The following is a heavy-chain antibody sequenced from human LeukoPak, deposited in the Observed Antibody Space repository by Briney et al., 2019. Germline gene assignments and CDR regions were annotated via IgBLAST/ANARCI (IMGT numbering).Heavy chain of an antibody. V-gene: IGHV4-39*01. D-gene: IGHD4-17*01. CDR1: NGSITSTSYY. CDR3: ARQGGGDFVDS. CDR2: TSSGGSA. J-gene: IGHJ4*02. Sequence: PSETLSLTCFVSNGSITSTSYYWAWIRQSPGKGVEWIGTTSSGGSAYYKTSLKSRVTISVDTSKTQLSLRLTSVTAADTAVYYCARQGGGDFVDSWGQGTLVSVS.